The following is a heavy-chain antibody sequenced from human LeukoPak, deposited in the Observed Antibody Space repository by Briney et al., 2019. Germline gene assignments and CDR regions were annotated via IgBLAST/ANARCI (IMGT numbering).Heavy chain of an antibody. V-gene: IGHV4-59*01. D-gene: IGHD4-17*01. CDR1: GXSIRSYY. Sequence: SETLSLTCTVSGXSIRSYYWSWIRQPPGKGLEWIGYIYYSGTTINYNPSLRSRVTISIDTSKNQFSLKLTSVTAADTAVYCCATDKYMDGDYVGWSYWGQGALVTVSP. J-gene: IGHJ4*02. CDR3: ATDKYMDGDYVGWSY. CDR2: IYYSGTT.